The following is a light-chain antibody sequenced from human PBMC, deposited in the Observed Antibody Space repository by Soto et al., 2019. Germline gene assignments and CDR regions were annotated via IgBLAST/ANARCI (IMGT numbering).Light chain of an antibody. J-gene: IGKJ1*01. CDR3: QPYGSSPRT. Sequence: EIVLTQSPGTLSLSPGERATLSCRASQSVSSSYLAWYQQKPGQAPRLLIYGASSRATGIPDRLSGSGSGTDFTLTISRLEPDDFAVYYCQPYGSSPRTFGQGTKVEIK. CDR1: QSVSSSY. V-gene: IGKV3-20*01. CDR2: GAS.